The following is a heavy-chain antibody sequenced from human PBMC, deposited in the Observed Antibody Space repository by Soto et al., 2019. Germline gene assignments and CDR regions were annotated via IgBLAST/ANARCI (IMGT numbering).Heavy chain of an antibody. J-gene: IGHJ4*02. Sequence: QVQLVESGGGVVQPGRSLRLSCAASGFTFSSYGMHWVRQAPGKVLEWVAVIWYDGSNKYYADSVKGRFTISRDNSKNTVYLQMNSLRAEDTAVYYCARDYDSSGYPRYYFGYCGQGTLVTVSS. CDR2: IWYDGSNK. CDR3: ARDYDSSGYPRYYFGY. CDR1: GFTFSSYG. V-gene: IGHV3-33*01. D-gene: IGHD3-22*01.